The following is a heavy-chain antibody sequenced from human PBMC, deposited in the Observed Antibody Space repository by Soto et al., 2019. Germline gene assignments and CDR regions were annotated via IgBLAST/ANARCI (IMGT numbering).Heavy chain of an antibody. V-gene: IGHV4-31*03. CDR3: ARGGGSTKVDY. D-gene: IGHD2-2*01. J-gene: IGHJ4*02. Sequence: QVQLQESGPGLVKPSQTLSLTCTVSGGSITSSGYYWSWIRQHPGEGLEWIGFTSNSGSTSYNPSLKSRGTISVDTSSTQFSLNLKSVTAADTAVYYCARGGGSTKVDYWGQGTLVTVSP. CDR2: TSNSGST. CDR1: GGSITSSGYY.